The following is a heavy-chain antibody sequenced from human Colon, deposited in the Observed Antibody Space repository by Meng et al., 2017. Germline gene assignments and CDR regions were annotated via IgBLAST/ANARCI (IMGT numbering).Heavy chain of an antibody. Sequence: QVALQESGPGLVQPSGALSLTCASSGGSISSSNWWSWVRQPPGKGLEWIGEIYHSGSTNYNPFLKSRVTISVDKSKNQFSLKLSSVTAADTAVYYCARVRLDTAMVTLDYWGQGTLVTVSS. V-gene: IGHV4-4*02. CDR2: IYHSGST. CDR1: GGSISSSNW. CDR3: ARVRLDTAMVTLDY. J-gene: IGHJ4*02. D-gene: IGHD5-18*01.